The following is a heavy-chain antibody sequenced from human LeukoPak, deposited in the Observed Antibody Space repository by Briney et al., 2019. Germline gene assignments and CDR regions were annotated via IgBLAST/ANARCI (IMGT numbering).Heavy chain of an antibody. Sequence: PGGSLRLSCAASGFTFSSYWMSWVRQAPGKGLEWVANINQDGSEKYYVDSVKGRFTMSRDNAKNSLFLQMNTLRAEDTAVYYCAGDRGWFDPWGQGTLVTVSS. CDR1: GFTFSSYW. V-gene: IGHV3-7*01. CDR3: AGDRGWFDP. J-gene: IGHJ5*02. CDR2: INQDGSEK.